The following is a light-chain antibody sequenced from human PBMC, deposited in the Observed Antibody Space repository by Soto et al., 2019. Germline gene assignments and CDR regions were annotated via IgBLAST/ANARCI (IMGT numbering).Light chain of an antibody. CDR2: SAT. V-gene: IGKV1-9*01. J-gene: IGKJ2*01. CDR3: QQLNSYPYT. CDR1: QGIASF. Sequence: DIQLTQSPSFLAASVGDRVTITCRASQGIASFLAWYQQKPGKPPKLLIYSATTLQTGVSSRFSGSRSGPEFTLTISSLQPEDFATYYCQQLNSYPYTFAQGTKLEIK.